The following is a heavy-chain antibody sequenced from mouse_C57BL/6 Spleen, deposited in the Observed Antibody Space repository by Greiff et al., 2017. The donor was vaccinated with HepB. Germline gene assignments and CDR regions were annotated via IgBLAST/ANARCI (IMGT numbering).Heavy chain of an antibody. Sequence: QVQLQQSGAELVRPGSSVKLSCKASGYTFTSYWMHWVKQRPIQGLEWIGNIDPSDSETHYNQKFKDKATLTVDKSSSTAYMQLSSLTSEDSAVYYCVKSYYSNYPYAMDYWGQGTSVTVSS. CDR3: VKSYYSNYPYAMDY. D-gene: IGHD2-5*01. V-gene: IGHV1-52*01. J-gene: IGHJ4*01. CDR2: IDPSDSET. CDR1: GYTFTSYW.